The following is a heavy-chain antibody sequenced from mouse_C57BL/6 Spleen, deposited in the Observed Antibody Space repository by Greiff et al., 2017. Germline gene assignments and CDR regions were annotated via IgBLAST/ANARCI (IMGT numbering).Heavy chain of an antibody. CDR1: GYTFTSYW. D-gene: IGHD1-1*01. J-gene: IGHJ3*01. CDR3: ARNYYGSSYRFAY. CDR2: IDPSDSST. Sequence: QVQLQQPGAELVKPGASVKLSCKASGYTFTSYWMQWVKQRPGQGLEWIGEIDPSDSSTNYTQKFKGKATLTVDTSSSTAYMQLSSLTSEDSAVYYCARNYYGSSYRFAYWGQGTLVTVSA. V-gene: IGHV1-50*01.